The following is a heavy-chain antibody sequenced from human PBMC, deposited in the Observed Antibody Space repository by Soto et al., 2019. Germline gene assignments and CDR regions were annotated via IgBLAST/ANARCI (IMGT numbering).Heavy chain of an antibody. CDR2: IRQGGNEK. CDR1: GFMFSTYL. CDR3: VGALTYEVPYYYYGMDV. J-gene: IGHJ6*02. Sequence: GGSLRLSCTASGFMFSTYLMSWVRQAPGKGLEWVANIRQGGNEKFYVDSVKGRFTISRDNAKNSLYLQMNSLRAEDTAVYYCVGALTYEVPYYYYGMDVWGQGTTVTVSS. D-gene: IGHD3-16*01. V-gene: IGHV3-7*01.